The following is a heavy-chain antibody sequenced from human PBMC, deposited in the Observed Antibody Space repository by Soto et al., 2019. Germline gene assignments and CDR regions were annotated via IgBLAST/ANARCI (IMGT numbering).Heavy chain of an antibody. J-gene: IGHJ4*02. CDR3: ARGWGRRFGY. D-gene: IGHD7-27*01. Sequence: QVQLQQWGAGLLKPSEPLSLTCAVYGGAFSCYYWNWIRQPPGKGLAWNGEINHSGSTNYTPSLKSRVTISVDTSKSHFSLKVSSVTAADTAVYYCARGWGRRFGYWGQGTRVTGSS. CDR2: INHSGST. V-gene: IGHV4-34*01. CDR1: GGAFSCYY.